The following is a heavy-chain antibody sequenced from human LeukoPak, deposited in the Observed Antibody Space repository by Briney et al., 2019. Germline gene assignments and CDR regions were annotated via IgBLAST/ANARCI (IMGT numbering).Heavy chain of an antibody. Sequence: GGSLRLSCAASGFTFSSYWMSWVRQAPGKGLEWVANIKQDGSEKYYVDSVKGRFTISRDNSKNTLYLQMNSLRAEDTAVYYCAKVWSSGYYLDYWGQGTLVTVSS. V-gene: IGHV3-7*03. D-gene: IGHD3-22*01. CDR1: GFTFSSYW. CDR3: AKVWSSGYYLDY. CDR2: IKQDGSEK. J-gene: IGHJ4*02.